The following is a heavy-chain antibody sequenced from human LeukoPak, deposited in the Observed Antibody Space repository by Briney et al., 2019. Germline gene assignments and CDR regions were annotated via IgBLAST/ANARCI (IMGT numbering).Heavy chain of an antibody. CDR2: INPNSGGT. V-gene: IGHV1-2*02. D-gene: IGHD4-23*01. J-gene: IGHJ6*02. CDR3: ARGSTVVPNYYYYGMDV. Sequence: ASVKVSCKASGYTFTGYYMHWVRQAPGQGLEWMGWINPNSGGTNYAQKFQGRVTMTRDTSISTAYMELSRLRSDDTAVYYCARGSTVVPNYYYYGMDVWGQGTTVTVSS. CDR1: GYTFTGYY.